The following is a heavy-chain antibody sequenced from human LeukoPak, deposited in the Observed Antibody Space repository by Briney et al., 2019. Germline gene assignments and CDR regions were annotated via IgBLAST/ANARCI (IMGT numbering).Heavy chain of an antibody. D-gene: IGHD4-11*01. V-gene: IGHV1-69*06. Sequence: SVKVSCKASGGTFSSYAISWVRQAPGQGLEWMGGIIPIFGTANYAQKFQGRVTITADKSTSTAYMELSSLRSEDAAVYYCARGPLDDYTNQPLGYWGQGTLVTVSS. CDR1: GGTFSSYA. CDR3: ARGPLDDYTNQPLGY. J-gene: IGHJ4*02. CDR2: IIPIFGTA.